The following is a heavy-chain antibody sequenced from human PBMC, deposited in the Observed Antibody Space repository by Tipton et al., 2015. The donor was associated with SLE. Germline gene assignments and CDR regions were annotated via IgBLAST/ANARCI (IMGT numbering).Heavy chain of an antibody. CDR2: TYSSGIT. CDR1: GGSISSGSYW. V-gene: IGHV4-61*02. CDR3: AREFLNPVTTVHYYFDL. Sequence: TLSLTCTVSGGSISSGSYWWTWIRQPAGKGLEWIGRTYSSGITKYNPSLKGRVTISVDTSKNQFSLNPSSVTAADTAVYYCAREFLNPVTTVHYYFDLWGRGTLVTVSS. D-gene: IGHD4-11*01. J-gene: IGHJ2*01.